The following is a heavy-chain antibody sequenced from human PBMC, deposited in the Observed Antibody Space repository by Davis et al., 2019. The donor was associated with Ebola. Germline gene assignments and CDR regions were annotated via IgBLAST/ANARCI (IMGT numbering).Heavy chain of an antibody. CDR1: GFTFSSYS. V-gene: IGHV3-48*01. Sequence: GESLKISCAASGFTFSSYSMNWVRQAPGKGLEWVSYISSSSSTIYYTDSVKGRFTISKDNSKNALFLQMNSLRPEDTAVYYCARAYSKYFDSWGQGTLVTVSS. CDR2: ISSSSSTI. J-gene: IGHJ4*02. CDR3: ARAYSKYFDS. D-gene: IGHD2-21*01.